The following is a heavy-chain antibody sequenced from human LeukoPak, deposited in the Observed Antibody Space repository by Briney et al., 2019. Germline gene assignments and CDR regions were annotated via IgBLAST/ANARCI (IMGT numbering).Heavy chain of an antibody. V-gene: IGHV3-33*01. CDR3: ARAYSSSWYGPTGGSYYYYGMDV. CDR2: IWYDGSNK. D-gene: IGHD6-13*01. Sequence: GRSLRLSCAASGFTFSSYGMHWVRQAPGKGLEWVAVIWYDGSNKYYADSVKGRFTISRDNSKNTLYLQMNSLRAEDTAVHYCARAYSSSWYGPTGGSYYYYGMDVWGQGTTVTVSS. J-gene: IGHJ6*02. CDR1: GFTFSSYG.